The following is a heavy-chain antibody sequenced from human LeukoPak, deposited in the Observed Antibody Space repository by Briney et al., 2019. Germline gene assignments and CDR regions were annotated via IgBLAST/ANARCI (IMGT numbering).Heavy chain of an antibody. J-gene: IGHJ4*02. CDR1: GFTFGSYS. CDR2: ISSSSSTI. D-gene: IGHD3-22*01. CDR3: ARETGSSGFAGYFAY. Sequence: GGSLRLSCAASGFTFGSYSMNWVRQAPGKGLEWVSYISSSSSTIYYADSVKGRFTISRDNAKNSLYLQMDSLRTEDTAVYYCARETGSSGFAGYFAYWGQGTLVTVSS. V-gene: IGHV3-48*01.